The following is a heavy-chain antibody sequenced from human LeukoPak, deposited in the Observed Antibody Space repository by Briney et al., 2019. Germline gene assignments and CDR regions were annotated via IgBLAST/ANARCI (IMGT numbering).Heavy chain of an antibody. V-gene: IGHV4-34*01. CDR3: ARASYSSSWFGDCDAFDL. J-gene: IGHJ3*01. CDR2: INHSGST. CDR1: GGSFSGCY. Sequence: SETLSLTCAVYGGSFSGCYWSWIRQPPGKGLEWIGEINHSGSTNYNPSLKSRVTISVDTSKNQFSLKLSSVTAADTAVYYCARASYSSSWFGDCDAFDLWARGTMVTVSS. D-gene: IGHD6-13*01.